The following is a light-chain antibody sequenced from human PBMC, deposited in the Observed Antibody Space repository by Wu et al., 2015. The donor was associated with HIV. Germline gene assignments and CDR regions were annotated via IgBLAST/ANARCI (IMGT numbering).Light chain of an antibody. CDR1: QSISNY. Sequence: EIVMTQSPATLSVSPGGRVTLSCRASQSISNYLAWYQQKPGRAPRLLIYGASTRATGIPDRFSGSGSGTEFTLTISSLQSEDFAVYYCHQYNDWPPLTFGGGTKVEIK. CDR2: GAS. V-gene: IGKV3D-15*01. J-gene: IGKJ4*01. CDR3: HQYNDWPPLT.